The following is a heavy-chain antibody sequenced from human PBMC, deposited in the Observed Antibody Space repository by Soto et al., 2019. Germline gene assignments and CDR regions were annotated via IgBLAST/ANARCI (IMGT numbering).Heavy chain of an antibody. CDR1: GFTFTNYG. D-gene: IGHD4-4*01. J-gene: IGHJ6*03. Sequence: GGSLRLSCAASGFTFTNYGMHWVRQAPGKGPEWVAVIWYDGSNKYYTDSVKGRFTISRDNSKNTLYLQMNSLRAEDTAVYYCARDSNYRGYNYYHMDVWGKGTTVTVSS. CDR3: ARDSNYRGYNYYHMDV. CDR2: IWYDGSNK. V-gene: IGHV3-33*01.